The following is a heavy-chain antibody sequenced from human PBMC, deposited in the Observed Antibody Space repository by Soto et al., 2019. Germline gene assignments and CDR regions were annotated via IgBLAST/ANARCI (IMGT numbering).Heavy chain of an antibody. V-gene: IGHV3-23*01. CDR3: VRDTSSGWHLKDH. CDR2: ISGSGGST. Sequence: GGSLRLSCAASGFTFSSYAMSWVRQAPGKGLEWVSAISGSGGSTYYADSVKGRFTISRDNSKNTLYLQMNSLRAEDTAVYYCVRDTSSGWHLKDHWGQGVQVTVSS. CDR1: GFTFSSYA. J-gene: IGHJ4*02. D-gene: IGHD3-9*01.